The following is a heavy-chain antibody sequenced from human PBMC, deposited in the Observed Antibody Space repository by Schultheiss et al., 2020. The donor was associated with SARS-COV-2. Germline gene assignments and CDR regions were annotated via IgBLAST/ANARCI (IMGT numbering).Heavy chain of an antibody. CDR2: IYYSGST. J-gene: IGHJ5*02. Sequence: SETLSLTCTVSGGSISSYYWSWIRQPPGKGLEWIGYIYYSGSTYYNPSLKSRVTISVDTSKNQFSLKLSSVTAADTAVYYCASRRRWYYYGSGSLGNWFDPWGQGTLVTVSS. CDR3: ASRRRWYYYGSGSLGNWFDP. CDR1: GGSISSYY. V-gene: IGHV4-59*08. D-gene: IGHD3-10*01.